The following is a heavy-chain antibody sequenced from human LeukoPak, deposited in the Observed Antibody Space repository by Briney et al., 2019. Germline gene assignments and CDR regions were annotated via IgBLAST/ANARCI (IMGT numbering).Heavy chain of an antibody. CDR2: INPNSGDT. J-gene: IGHJ4*02. CDR1: GYTFTGYY. D-gene: IGHD6-19*01. Sequence: ASVKVSCKASGYTFTGYYMHWVRQAPGQGLAWMGWINPNSGDTDYAQKFQGRVTMTRDTSISTAYMELSRLRSDDTAVYYCARTLAGTLGPLDYWGQGTLVTVPS. CDR3: ARTLAGTLGPLDY. V-gene: IGHV1-2*02.